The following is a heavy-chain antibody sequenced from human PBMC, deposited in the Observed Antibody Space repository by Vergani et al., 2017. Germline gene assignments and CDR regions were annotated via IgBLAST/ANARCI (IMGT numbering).Heavy chain of an antibody. D-gene: IGHD6-19*01. J-gene: IGHJ5*02. V-gene: IGHV4-39*01. CDR1: GASIRSSNYY. CDR2: LYYSGST. Sequence: QLQLQESGPGLVKPSATLSLTCSVSGASIRSSNYYWGWIRQPPGKGLEWIGSLYYSGSTYYNPSLKSRVTISVDTSKNQFPLKLSSVTAADTAVYFCARHSTVEWLVKLGWIYPWGQGILVTVSS. CDR3: ARHSTVEWLVKLGWIYP.